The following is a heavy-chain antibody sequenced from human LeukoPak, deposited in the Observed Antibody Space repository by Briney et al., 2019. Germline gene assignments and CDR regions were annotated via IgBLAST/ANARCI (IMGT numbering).Heavy chain of an antibody. D-gene: IGHD6-19*01. Sequence: SVKVSCKASGGTFSSYAISWVRQAPGQGLEWMGRIIPIFGTANYAQMFQGRVTITTDESTSTAYMELSSLRSEDTAVYYCARDRLAVPYYFDYWGQGTLVTVSS. J-gene: IGHJ4*02. V-gene: IGHV1-69*05. CDR2: IIPIFGTA. CDR3: ARDRLAVPYYFDY. CDR1: GGTFSSYA.